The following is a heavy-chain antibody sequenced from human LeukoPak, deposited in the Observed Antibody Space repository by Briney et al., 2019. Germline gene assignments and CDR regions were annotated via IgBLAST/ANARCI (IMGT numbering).Heavy chain of an antibody. CDR2: TYYRSKWYN. J-gene: IGHJ3*02. Sequence: SQTLSLTCAISGDSVSSNSAAWNWIRQSPPRGLGWLGRTYYRSKWYNDYAVSVKSRITINPDTSKNQFSLQLNSVTPEDTAVYYCARTTVTRQSNDAFDIWGQGTMVTVSS. D-gene: IGHD4-17*01. CDR3: ARTTVTRQSNDAFDI. CDR1: GDSVSSNSAA. V-gene: IGHV6-1*01.